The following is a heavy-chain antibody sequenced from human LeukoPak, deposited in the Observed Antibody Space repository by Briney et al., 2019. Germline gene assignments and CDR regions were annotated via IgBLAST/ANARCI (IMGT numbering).Heavy chain of an antibody. CDR3: ARGRYCSGGSCSWDY. V-gene: IGHV1-46*01. CDR1: GYTFTSYY. Sequence: ASVKVSRKASGYTFTSYYMHWVRQAPGQGLEWMGIINPSGGSTSYAQKSQGRVTMTRDTSTSTVYMELSSLRSEDTAVYYCARGRYCSGGSCSWDYWGQGTLVTVSS. CDR2: INPSGGST. J-gene: IGHJ4*02. D-gene: IGHD2-15*01.